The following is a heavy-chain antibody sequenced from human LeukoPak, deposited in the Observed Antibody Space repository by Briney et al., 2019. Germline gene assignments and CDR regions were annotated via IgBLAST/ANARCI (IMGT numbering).Heavy chain of an antibody. J-gene: IGHJ3*02. CDR2: SYYSGST. Sequence: SETLSLTCTVSGGSISSSSYYWGWIRQPPGKGLEWIGSSYYSGSTYYNPSLKSRVTISVDTSKNQFSLKLSSVTAADTAVYYCASVGGSYFAFDIWGQGTMVTVSS. CDR3: ASVGGSYFAFDI. CDR1: GGSISSSSYY. D-gene: IGHD1-26*01. V-gene: IGHV4-39*01.